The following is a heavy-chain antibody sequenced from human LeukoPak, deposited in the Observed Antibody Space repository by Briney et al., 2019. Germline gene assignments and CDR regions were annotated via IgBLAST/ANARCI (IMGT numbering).Heavy chain of an antibody. CDR2: INHSGST. CDR3: ARQSIAAAFGY. D-gene: IGHD6-13*01. V-gene: IGHV4-34*01. J-gene: IGHJ4*02. CDR1: GGSFSGYY. Sequence: SETLSLTCAVYGGSFSGYYWSWIRQPPGKGLEWIGEINHSGSTNYNPSLKSRVTISVDTSKNQFSLKLSSVTAADTVVYYCARQSIAAAFGYWGQGTLVTVSS.